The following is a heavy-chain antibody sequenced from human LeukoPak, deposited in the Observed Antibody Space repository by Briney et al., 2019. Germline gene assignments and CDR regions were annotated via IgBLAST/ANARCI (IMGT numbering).Heavy chain of an antibody. D-gene: IGHD4-17*01. CDR1: GFTFSSYA. CDR3: AAAVTTGRAEHY. CDR2: ISKSGNNT. J-gene: IGHJ4*02. V-gene: IGHV3-23*05. Sequence: GGSLRLSCAASGFTFSSYAMTWVSQAPGKGLEWVSGISKSGNNTYYADSVAGRLTISRDNSKNTLYLQMNSLRADDTAVYYCAAAVTTGRAEHYWGQGTLVTVSS.